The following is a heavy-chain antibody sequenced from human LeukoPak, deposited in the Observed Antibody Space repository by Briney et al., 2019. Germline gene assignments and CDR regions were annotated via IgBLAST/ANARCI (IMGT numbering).Heavy chain of an antibody. D-gene: IGHD3-22*01. CDR1: GFTFSRYW. CDR3: ARVEDYYYDSSIDNFDY. CDR2: INSDGSST. J-gene: IGHJ4*02. V-gene: IGHV3-74*01. Sequence: GGSLRLSCAASGFTFSRYWMHWVRQAPGKGLVWVSRINSDGSSTSYGDSVKGRFTISRDNAKNTLYLQMNSLRAEDTAVYYCARVEDYYYDSSIDNFDYWGQGTLVTVSS.